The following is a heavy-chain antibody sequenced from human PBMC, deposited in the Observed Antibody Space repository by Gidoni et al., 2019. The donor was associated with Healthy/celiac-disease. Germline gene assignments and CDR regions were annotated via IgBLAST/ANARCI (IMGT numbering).Heavy chain of an antibody. V-gene: IGHV4-4*07. D-gene: IGHD7-27*01. CDR3: ASLPTGEGGFDY. J-gene: IGHJ4*02. Sequence: QVQPQESGPGLVKHSDTLSLTCTSSGGSIISYSWSWIRQPAGKGLAWIGRIYTSGSTNYSPPLKSRVTMSVDTSKNQFSRKLSFVTAADTAVYYCASLPTGEGGFDYWGQGTLVTVSS. CDR1: GGSIISYS. CDR2: IYTSGST.